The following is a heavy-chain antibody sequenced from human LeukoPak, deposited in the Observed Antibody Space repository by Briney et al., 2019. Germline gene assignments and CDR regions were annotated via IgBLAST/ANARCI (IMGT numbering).Heavy chain of an antibody. J-gene: IGHJ3*02. V-gene: IGHV3-23*01. CDR2: INGSGGST. D-gene: IGHD2-21*02. CDR3: AKASRFLVTAFDI. CDR1: GFTFSSYA. Sequence: GGSLRLSCAASGFTFSSYAMSWVRQAPGKGLEWVSAINGSGGSTYYADSVKGRFTISRDNPKNTLYLQMNSLRAEDTAVYYCAKASRFLVTAFDIWGQGTMVTVSS.